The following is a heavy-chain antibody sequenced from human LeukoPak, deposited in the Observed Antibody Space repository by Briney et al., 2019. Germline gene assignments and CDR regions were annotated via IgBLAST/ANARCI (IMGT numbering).Heavy chain of an antibody. CDR2: IYYSGST. J-gene: IGHJ4*02. CDR3: ARDPSYHGGYFDY. D-gene: IGHD2-2*01. Sequence: SETLSLTCTVSGGSINSYYWSRIRQPPGKGLEWIGYIYYSGSTNYNPSLKSRVTISVDTSKNQFSLKLSSVTAADTAVYYCARDPSYHGGYFDYWGQGTLVTVFS. CDR1: GGSINSYY. V-gene: IGHV4-59*01.